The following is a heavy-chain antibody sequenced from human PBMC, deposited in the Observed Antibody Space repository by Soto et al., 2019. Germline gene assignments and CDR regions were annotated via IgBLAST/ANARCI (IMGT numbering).Heavy chain of an antibody. CDR1: GGTFSSYA. D-gene: IGHD3-16*01. J-gene: IGHJ4*02. CDR3: ARDTYDPDVGDY. CDR2: IIPIFGTA. Sequence: GASVKVSCKASGGTFSSYAISWVRQAPGQGLEWMGGIIPIFGTANYAQKFQGRVTITADESTSTAYMELSSLRSEDTAVYYCARDTYDPDVGDYWGQGTPVTVSS. V-gene: IGHV1-69*13.